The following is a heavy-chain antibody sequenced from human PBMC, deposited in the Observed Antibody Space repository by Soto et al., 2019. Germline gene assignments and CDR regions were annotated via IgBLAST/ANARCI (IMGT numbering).Heavy chain of an antibody. J-gene: IGHJ5*02. Sequence: GASVKVSCKASGYTFTSYGISWVRQAPGQGLEWMGWISAYNGNTNYAQKFQGRVTMTEDTSTDTAYMELSSLRSEDTAVYYCATAHARYTVLRFLEWSLGFDPWGQGTLVTVSS. CDR2: ISAYNGNT. CDR1: GYTFTSYG. D-gene: IGHD3-3*01. V-gene: IGHV1-18*01. CDR3: ATAHARYTVLRFLEWSLGFDP.